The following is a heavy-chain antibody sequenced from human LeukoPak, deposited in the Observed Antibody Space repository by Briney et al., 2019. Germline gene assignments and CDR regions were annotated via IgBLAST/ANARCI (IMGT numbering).Heavy chain of an antibody. CDR2: ISGSGGST. J-gene: IGHJ6*03. Sequence: PGGSLRLSCAASGFTFSSYAMSWVRQAPGKGLEWVSAISGSGGSTYYADSVKGRFTISRDNSKNTLYLQMNSLRAEDTAVYYCAKTYCSSTSCPRYMDVWGKGTTVTVSS. D-gene: IGHD2-2*01. V-gene: IGHV3-23*01. CDR3: AKTYCSSTSCPRYMDV. CDR1: GFTFSSYA.